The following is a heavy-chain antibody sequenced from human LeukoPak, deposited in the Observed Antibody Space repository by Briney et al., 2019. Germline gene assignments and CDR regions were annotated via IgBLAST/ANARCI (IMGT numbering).Heavy chain of an antibody. CDR2: IYSGGST. V-gene: IGHV3-66*01. CDR1: GFTVSSNY. J-gene: IGHJ4*02. CDR3: ARNSGWSNFDY. Sequence: GGSLRLSCAASGFTVSSNYMSWVRQAPGKGLEWVSVIYSGGSTYYADSVKGRFTISRDNSKNSLYLQMNSLRAEDTAVYYCARNSGWSNFDYWGQGTLVTVSS. D-gene: IGHD6-19*01.